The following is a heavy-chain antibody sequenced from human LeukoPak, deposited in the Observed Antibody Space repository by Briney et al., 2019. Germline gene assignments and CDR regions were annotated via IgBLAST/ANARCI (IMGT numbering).Heavy chain of an antibody. V-gene: IGHV3-48*03. D-gene: IGHD3-22*01. Sequence: GGSLRLSCAASGFTFSSYKMNWVRQAPGKGLEWVSYISSSGSTIYYADSVKGRFTISRDNAKNSLYLQMNSLRAEDTAVYYCAREIDYDSSGYYEGLEDYWGQGTLVTVSS. CDR1: GFTFSSYK. J-gene: IGHJ4*02. CDR3: AREIDYDSSGYYEGLEDY. CDR2: ISSSGSTI.